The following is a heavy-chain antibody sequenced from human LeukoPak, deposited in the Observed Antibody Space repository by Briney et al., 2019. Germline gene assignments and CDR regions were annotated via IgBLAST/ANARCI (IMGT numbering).Heavy chain of an antibody. J-gene: IGHJ3*02. Sequence: PGGSLRLSCAASGFTFSSYDMHWVRQATGKGLEWVSAIGTAGDTYYPGSVKGRSTISRENAKNSLYLQMNSLRAGDTAVYYCARGSYGSWFDIWGQGTMVTVSS. V-gene: IGHV3-13*01. CDR3: ARGSYGSWFDI. CDR2: IGTAGDT. D-gene: IGHD1-26*01. CDR1: GFTFSSYD.